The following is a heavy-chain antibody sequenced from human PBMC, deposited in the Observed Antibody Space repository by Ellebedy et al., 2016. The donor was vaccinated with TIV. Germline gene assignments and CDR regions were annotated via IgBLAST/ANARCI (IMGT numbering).Heavy chain of an antibody. CDR2: IVSNGDST. Sequence: PGGSLRLSCAASGFTFSSYAMHWVRQAPGKGLEYISAIVSNGDSTYYANSVKGRFIISRDNSKNTLYLQMNSLRAEDTAVYYCARDRGGTNYYYYGMDVWGQGTTVTVSS. CDR3: ARDRGGTNYYYYGMDV. V-gene: IGHV3-64*04. D-gene: IGHD1-14*01. CDR1: GFTFSSYA. J-gene: IGHJ6*02.